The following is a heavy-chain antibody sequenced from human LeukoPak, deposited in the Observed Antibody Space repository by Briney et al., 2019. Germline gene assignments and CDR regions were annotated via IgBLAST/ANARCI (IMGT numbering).Heavy chain of an antibody. CDR1: GYTFTSYY. CDR2: INPSGGST. D-gene: IGHD3-22*01. V-gene: IGHV1-46*01. J-gene: IGHJ4*02. CDR3: ARSLGYYYDSSGYPDY. Sequence: ASVKVSCKASGYTFTSYYMHWVRQAPGQGLEWMGIINPSGGSTSYAQKFQGRVTMTRDTSTSTVYMELSSLRSEDTAVHYCARSLGYYYDSSGYPDYWGQGTLVTVS.